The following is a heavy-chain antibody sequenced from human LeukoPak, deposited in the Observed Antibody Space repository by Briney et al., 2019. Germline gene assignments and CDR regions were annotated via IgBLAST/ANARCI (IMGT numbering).Heavy chain of an antibody. CDR2: INHSGST. D-gene: IGHD6-13*01. V-gene: IGHV4-34*01. Sequence: SETLSLTCAVYGGSFSGYYWSWIRQPPGKGLEWIGEINHSGSTNYNPSLKSRVTISVDTSKNQFSLKLSSVTAADTAVYYCARGPPHYSSSWYTAYYYYYMDVWGKGTTVAVSS. J-gene: IGHJ6*03. CDR1: GGSFSGYY. CDR3: ARGPPHYSSSWYTAYYYYYMDV.